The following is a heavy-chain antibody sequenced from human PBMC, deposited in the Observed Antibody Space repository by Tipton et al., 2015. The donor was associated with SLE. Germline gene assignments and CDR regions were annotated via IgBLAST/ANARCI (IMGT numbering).Heavy chain of an antibody. D-gene: IGHD6-19*01. CDR2: IYYSGST. CDR1: GGSISTYY. J-gene: IGHJ5*02. CDR3: SGHHSSGWSGNWFDP. V-gene: IGHV4-59*08. Sequence: TLSLTCTVSGGSISTYYWSWIRQPPGRGLEWIGYIYYSGSTDYNPSLKSRVTISVDTSKSQFSLNLSSVTAADTAMYYCSGHHSSGWSGNWFDPWGQGSLVTVSS.